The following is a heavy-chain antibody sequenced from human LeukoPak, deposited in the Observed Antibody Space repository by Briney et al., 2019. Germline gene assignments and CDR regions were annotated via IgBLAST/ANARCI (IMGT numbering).Heavy chain of an antibody. CDR2: INPNSGGT. CDR1: GYTFTGYY. V-gene: IGHV1-2*02. J-gene: IGHJ3*01. D-gene: IGHD2-8*01. Sequence: ASVKVSCKASGYTFTGYYMHWVRQAPGQGLEWMGWINPNSGGTNYAQKCQGRLTMTSDTSITTAYMELTRLRSDDTAIYYCARDIILIYGAFDFCGQGTMVIVSS. CDR3: ARDIILIYGAFDF.